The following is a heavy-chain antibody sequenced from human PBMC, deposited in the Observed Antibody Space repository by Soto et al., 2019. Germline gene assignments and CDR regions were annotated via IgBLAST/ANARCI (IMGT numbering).Heavy chain of an antibody. D-gene: IGHD2-2*01. CDR2: INHSGST. Sequence: SETLSLTCAVYGGSFSGYYWSWIRQPPGKGLEWIGEINHSGSTNYNPSLKSRVTISVDTSKNQFSLKLSSVTAADTAVYYCARRMPAYYYYYYMDVWGKGTTVTV. V-gene: IGHV4-34*01. J-gene: IGHJ6*03. CDR3: ARRMPAYYYYYYMDV. CDR1: GGSFSGYY.